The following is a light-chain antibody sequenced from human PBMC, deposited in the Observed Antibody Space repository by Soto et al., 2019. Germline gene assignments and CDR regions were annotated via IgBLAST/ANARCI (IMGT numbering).Light chain of an antibody. J-gene: IGLJ1*01. CDR1: SGDVGGYNL. Sequence: QSVLTQPASVSGSPGQSITISCSGTSGDVGGYNLVSWYQQHPGKAPKLVIYDVTNRPSGVSNRFSGSKSGNTASLTISGLQAEDEADYFCSSYTSTSTLFGTGTKVTVL. CDR3: SSYTSTSTL. V-gene: IGLV2-14*02. CDR2: DVT.